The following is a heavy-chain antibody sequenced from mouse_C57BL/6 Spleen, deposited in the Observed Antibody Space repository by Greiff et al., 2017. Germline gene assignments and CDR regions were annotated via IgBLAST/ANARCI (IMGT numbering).Heavy chain of an antibody. Sequence: EVQLQQSGPELVKPGASVKISCKASGYTFTDYYMNWVKQSHGKSLEWIGDINPNNGGTSYNQKFKGKATLTVDKSSSTAYMELRSLTSEDSAVXYCARGEVYYWGQGTTLTVSS. CDR1: GYTFTDYY. CDR2: INPNNGGT. V-gene: IGHV1-26*01. J-gene: IGHJ2*01. CDR3: ARGEVYY.